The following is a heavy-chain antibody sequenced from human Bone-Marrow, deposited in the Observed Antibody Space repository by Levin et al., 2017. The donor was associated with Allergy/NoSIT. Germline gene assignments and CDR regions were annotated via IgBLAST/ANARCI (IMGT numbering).Heavy chain of an antibody. J-gene: IGHJ4*02. D-gene: IGHD3-3*01. CDR3: AINDFWFSTTDY. CDR1: GFTFSSYA. CDR2: ISGSGGST. Sequence: GGSLRLSCAASGFTFSSYAMSWVRQAPGKGLEWVSAISGSGGSTYYADSVKGRFTISRDNSKNTLYLQMNSLRAEDTAVYYCAINDFWFSTTDYWGQGTLVTVSS. V-gene: IGHV3-23*01.